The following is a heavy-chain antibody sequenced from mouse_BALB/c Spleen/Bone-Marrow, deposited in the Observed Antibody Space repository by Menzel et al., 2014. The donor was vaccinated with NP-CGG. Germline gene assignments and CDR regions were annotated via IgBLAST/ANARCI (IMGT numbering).Heavy chain of an antibody. Sequence: EVQLQQSGAEIVKPGASVKLSCTASGFNIKDTYMHWVKQRPEQGLEWIGRIDPANGNTKYDPKFQGKATITADTSSNTAYLQLSSLTSEDTAVYYCAFYYYGSSLFAYWGQGTLVTVSA. CDR1: GFNIKDTY. J-gene: IGHJ3*01. D-gene: IGHD1-1*01. V-gene: IGHV14-3*02. CDR3: AFYYYGSSLFAY. CDR2: IDPANGNT.